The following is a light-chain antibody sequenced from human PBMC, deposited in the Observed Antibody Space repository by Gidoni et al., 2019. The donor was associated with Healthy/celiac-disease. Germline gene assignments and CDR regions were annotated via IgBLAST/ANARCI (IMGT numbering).Light chain of an antibody. Sequence: IQMTQSSSSLSASVGDRVTITCRASQSISSYLNWDQQKPGKAPKLLIYAASSLQSGVPSRFSGSGSGTDFTLTISSLQPEDFATYYCQQSYSTPGLTFGPGNKVDIK. CDR1: QSISSY. CDR3: QQSYSTPGLT. J-gene: IGKJ3*01. CDR2: AAS. V-gene: IGKV1-39*01.